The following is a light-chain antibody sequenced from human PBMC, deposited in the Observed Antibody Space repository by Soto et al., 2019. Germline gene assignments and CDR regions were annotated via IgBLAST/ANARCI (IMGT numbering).Light chain of an antibody. CDR3: AAWDDRLDVYV. CDR1: SSNIGSNA. V-gene: IGLV1-44*01. J-gene: IGLJ1*01. Sequence: QSVLTQPPSASGTPGQRVTISCSGSSSNIGSNAVTWYQHFPGTAPKVLIYSTSQRSSGVPGRFSGSKSGASASLSISGLQSEDEADYYCAAWDDRLDVYVFGTGTKLTVL. CDR2: STS.